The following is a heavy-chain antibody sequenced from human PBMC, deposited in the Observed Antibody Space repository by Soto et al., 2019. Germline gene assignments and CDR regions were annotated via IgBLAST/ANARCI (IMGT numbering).Heavy chain of an antibody. V-gene: IGHV1-18*01. Sequence: ASVKVSCKPSGYTFINYGITWVRQAPGQGLEWMGWISGYDGNANYAPKLQGRVTMTRDTSTSTVYMELRSLRSDDTAVYYCARDRGRSCSGGTCPFDYWGQGTLVTVSS. J-gene: IGHJ4*02. CDR1: GYTFINYG. CDR3: ARDRGRSCSGGTCPFDY. D-gene: IGHD2-15*01. CDR2: ISGYDGNA.